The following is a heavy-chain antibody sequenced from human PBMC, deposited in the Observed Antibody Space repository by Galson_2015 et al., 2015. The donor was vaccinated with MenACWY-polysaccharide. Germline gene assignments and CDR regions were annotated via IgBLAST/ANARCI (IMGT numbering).Heavy chain of an antibody. CDR3: AKQSKSSCYSGVAY. J-gene: IGHJ4*02. Sequence: SLRLSCAASGFTFSSYAMSWVRQAPGKGLEWVSVISGSGDSTYYADSVKGRFTVSRDNSKNTLYLQMNSLRADDTALYYCAKQSKSSCYSGVAYWGQGTLVTVSS. CDR1: GFTFSSYA. V-gene: IGHV3-23*01. CDR2: ISGSGDST. D-gene: IGHD2-15*01.